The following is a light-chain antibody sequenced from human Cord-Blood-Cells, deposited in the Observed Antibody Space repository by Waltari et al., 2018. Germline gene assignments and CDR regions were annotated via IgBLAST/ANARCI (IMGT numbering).Light chain of an antibody. CDR2: DVS. CDR1: SSDVGGYNY. V-gene: IGLV2-11*01. CDR3: CSYAGSYTWV. Sequence: QSALTQPRSVCGSPGQSVTISCPGTSSDVGGYNYVSWYQQYPGKAPTLMIYDVSKRPAGVPDRFPGSKSGNTASLTNSGLQAEDEADYYCCSYAGSYTWVFGGGTKLTVL. J-gene: IGLJ3*02.